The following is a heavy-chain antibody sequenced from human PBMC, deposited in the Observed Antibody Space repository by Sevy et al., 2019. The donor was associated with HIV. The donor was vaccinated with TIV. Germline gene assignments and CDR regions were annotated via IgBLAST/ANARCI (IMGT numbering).Heavy chain of an antibody. Sequence: GGSLRLSCAASGFTFSDYGMHWVRQAPGKGLEWVAVIWYDGSNKYYAESVKGRFTISRDNSKNTQYVQMNSLRAEDTAVYYCARDKLLPVMITMVRGALSYYFDYWGQGTLVTVSS. V-gene: IGHV3-33*01. CDR1: GFTFSDYG. J-gene: IGHJ4*02. D-gene: IGHD3-10*01. CDR2: IWYDGSNK. CDR3: ARDKLLPVMITMVRGALSYYFDY.